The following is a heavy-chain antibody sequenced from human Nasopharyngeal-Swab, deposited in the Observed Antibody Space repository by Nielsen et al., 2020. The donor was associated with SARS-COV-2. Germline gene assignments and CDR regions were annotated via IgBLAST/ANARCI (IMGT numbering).Heavy chain of an antibody. CDR2: ISAYNGNT. CDR3: ARDDSSNYDFWSGYYTSFDY. V-gene: IGHV1-18*01. CDR1: GYTFTSYG. J-gene: IGHJ4*02. D-gene: IGHD3-3*01. Sequence: ASVKASCKASGYTFTSYGISWVRQAPGQGLEWMGWISAYNGNTNYAQKLQGRVTMTTDTSTSTAYMELRSLRSADTAAYYCARDDSSNYDFWSGYYTSFDYWGQGTLVTVSS.